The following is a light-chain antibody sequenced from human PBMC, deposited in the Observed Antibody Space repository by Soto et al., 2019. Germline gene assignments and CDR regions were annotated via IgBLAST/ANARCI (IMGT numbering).Light chain of an antibody. CDR1: QSVSRN. CDR2: GAS. J-gene: IGKJ4*01. CDR3: QQYNSWSSLT. Sequence: EIVMTQSPATLSVSPGEIATLYFSASQSVSRNLAWYQQKPGQAPRLLIYGASTRATGISPRFSGVGSGTEFTLTINSLQSEDAAVYHCQQYNSWSSLTFGGGTKVDI. V-gene: IGKV3-15*01.